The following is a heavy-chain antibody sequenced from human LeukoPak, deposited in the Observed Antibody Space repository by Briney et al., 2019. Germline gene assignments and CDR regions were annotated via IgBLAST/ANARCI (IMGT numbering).Heavy chain of an antibody. CDR2: INWNGGST. V-gene: IGHV3-20*04. Sequence: CGSLRRFGGGSGFTCDEYGMSWVRQAPGKGLELVSNINWNGGSTGYADSVKGRFTISRDNAKNSLYPQMNSLRAEDTALYYCARDKGIAAANFDYWGQGTLVTVSS. CDR3: ARDKGIAAANFDY. J-gene: IGHJ4*02. CDR1: GFTCDEYG. D-gene: IGHD6-13*01.